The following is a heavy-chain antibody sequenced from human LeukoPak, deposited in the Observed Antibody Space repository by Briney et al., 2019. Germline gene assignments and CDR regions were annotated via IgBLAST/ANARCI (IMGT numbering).Heavy chain of an antibody. CDR3: ARVSRYSSSWYDY. CDR2: IIPIFGTA. V-gene: IGHV1-69*13. J-gene: IGHJ4*02. Sequence: SVKVSCRASGGTFSSYAISWVRQAPGQGLEWMGGIIPIFGTANYAQKFQGRVTITADESTSTAYMELSSLRSEDTAVYYCARVSRYSSSWYDYWGQGTLVTVSS. D-gene: IGHD6-13*01. CDR1: GGTFSSYA.